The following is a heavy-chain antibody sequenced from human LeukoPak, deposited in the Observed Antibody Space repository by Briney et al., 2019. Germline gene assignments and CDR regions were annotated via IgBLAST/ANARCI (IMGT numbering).Heavy chain of an antibody. J-gene: IGHJ4*02. Sequence: GGSLRLSCAASGVTFSSYEMNWVREAPGKGLGWVSYISSSGRTIYYADSVKGRFTISTDNGKNSLYLQMNSLRAEDTAVYYCTRGTDGLWDFWGQGTLVTVSS. CDR2: ISSSGRTI. CDR1: GVTFSSYE. V-gene: IGHV3-48*03. D-gene: IGHD2-8*01. CDR3: TRGTDGLWDF.